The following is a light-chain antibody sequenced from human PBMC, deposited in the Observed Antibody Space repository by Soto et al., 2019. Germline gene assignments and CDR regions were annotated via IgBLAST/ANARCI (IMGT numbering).Light chain of an antibody. Sequence: VRTLSARTLAVSAGGVDTRSCRASQSVSSDLAWYHHKPGQAPRLLIYGASTRATGIPARFSGSGFGSEFTLTISSLQSEDFAVYYCQQRRNWPPTFGQGTRLEIK. CDR1: QSVSSD. V-gene: IGKV3-15*01. CDR3: QQRRNWPPT. CDR2: GAS. J-gene: IGKJ5*01.